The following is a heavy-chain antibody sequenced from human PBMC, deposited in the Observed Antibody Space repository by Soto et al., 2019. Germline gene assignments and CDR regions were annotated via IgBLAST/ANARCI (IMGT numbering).Heavy chain of an antibody. CDR1: GGTFSSYA. J-gene: IGHJ5*02. Sequence: QVQLVQSGAEVKKPGSSVKVSCKASGGTFSSYAISWVRQAPGQGLEWMGGIIPIFGTANYAQKFQGRVTINADKSTSTAYMEMSSLRSEDTAVYYCARIGEYDDYGWGSYRSGWFDPWGQGTLVTVAS. CDR2: IIPIFGTA. V-gene: IGHV1-69*06. D-gene: IGHD3-16*02. CDR3: ARIGEYDDYGWGSYRSGWFDP.